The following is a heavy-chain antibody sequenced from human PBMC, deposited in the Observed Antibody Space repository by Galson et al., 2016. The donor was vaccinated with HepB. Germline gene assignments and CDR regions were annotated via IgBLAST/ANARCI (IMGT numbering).Heavy chain of an antibody. V-gene: IGHV3-23*01. Sequence: SLRLSCAAPGFTFSDYAMSWVRQPPGKGLEWVSTISGSGSSAYYADSVKGRFTISRDNSKNTLYLLVNSLRAEDTAVYYCARDRYTHSWDRKYYHYGMDVWGQGTTVTVSS. D-gene: IGHD3-16*02. CDR3: ARDRYTHSWDRKYYHYGMDV. CDR1: GFTFSDYA. CDR2: ISGSGSSA. J-gene: IGHJ6*02.